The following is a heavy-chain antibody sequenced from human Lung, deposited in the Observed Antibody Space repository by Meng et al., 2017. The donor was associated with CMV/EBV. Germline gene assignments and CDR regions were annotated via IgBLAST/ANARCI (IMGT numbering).Heavy chain of an antibody. Sequence: GGSLRLSCAAYRFTVSSNYMSWVRQAPGKGLEWVSVIYSGGSTYYADSVKGRFTISRDNSKNTLYLKMNSPRVEDTAVYYCAKGGAEYCSGARCYHFDYWGQGTLVTVSS. CDR3: AKGGAEYCSGARCYHFDY. CDR1: RFTVSSNY. J-gene: IGHJ4*02. D-gene: IGHD2-2*01. CDR2: IYSGGST. V-gene: IGHV3-53*01.